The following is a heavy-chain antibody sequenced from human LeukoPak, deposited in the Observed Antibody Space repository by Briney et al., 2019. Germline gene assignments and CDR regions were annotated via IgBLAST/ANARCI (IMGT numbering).Heavy chain of an antibody. J-gene: IGHJ6*02. CDR3: ARAAAGTSLYYYYGMDV. CDR2: IYYSGST. CDR1: GGSISSGYHY. D-gene: IGHD6-13*01. V-gene: IGHV4-61*01. Sequence: SETLSLTCTVSGGSISSGYHYWGWIRQPPGKGLEWIGYIYYSGSTNYNPSLKSRVTISVDTSKNQFSLKLSSVTAADTAVYYCARAAAGTSLYYYYGMDVWGQGTTVTVSS.